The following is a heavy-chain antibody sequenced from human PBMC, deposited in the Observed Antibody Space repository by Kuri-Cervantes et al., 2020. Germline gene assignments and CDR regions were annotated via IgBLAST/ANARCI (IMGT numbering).Heavy chain of an antibody. J-gene: IGHJ6*02. CDR3: AIELLPLVYYGMDV. D-gene: IGHD3-22*01. CDR2: ISSSGSPI. CDR1: GFTFGYYA. V-gene: IGHV3-11*01. Sequence: GGCMRLSCTASGFTFGYYAMSWIRQAPGKGLEWVSYISSSGSPIYYADSVTGPFTISRDNAKNSLYLQMNRLRAEDTAVYYCAIELLPLVYYGMDVWVQGTTVTVSS.